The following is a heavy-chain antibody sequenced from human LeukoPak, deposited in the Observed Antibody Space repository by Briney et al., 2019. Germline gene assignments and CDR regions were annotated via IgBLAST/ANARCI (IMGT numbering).Heavy chain of an antibody. CDR3: ARVQPVRTYYFDY. CDR1: GGSVSSGSYY. D-gene: IGHD6-13*01. J-gene: IGHJ4*02. Sequence: PSETLSLTCTVSGGSVSSGSYYWSWIRQPPGKGLEWIGYIYHRGSTNYNPSLKSRVTISVDTSKNQFSLKLSSVTAADTAVYNCARVQPVRTYYFDYWGQGTLVTVSS. V-gene: IGHV4-61*01. CDR2: IYHRGST.